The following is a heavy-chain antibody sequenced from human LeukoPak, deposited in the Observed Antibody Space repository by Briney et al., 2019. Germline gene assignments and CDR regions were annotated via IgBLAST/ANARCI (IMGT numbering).Heavy chain of an antibody. CDR1: GFTFTSSA. CDR2: IVVGSGNT. D-gene: IGHD3-10*01. J-gene: IGHJ4*02. Sequence: ASVKVSCKASGFTFTSSAVQWVRQARGQRPEWIGWIVVGSGNTNYAQKFQERVTITRDMSTSTAYMELSSLRSEDTAVYYCAADLHYYGSGSFGPTLYYFDYWGQGTLVTVSS. V-gene: IGHV1-58*01. CDR3: AADLHYYGSGSFGPTLYYFDY.